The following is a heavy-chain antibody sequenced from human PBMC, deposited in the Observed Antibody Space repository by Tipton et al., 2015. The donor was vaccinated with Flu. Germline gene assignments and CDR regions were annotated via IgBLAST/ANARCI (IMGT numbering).Heavy chain of an antibody. J-gene: IGHJ4*02. Sequence: GSLRLSCAASGFIFTDYWMAWVRQAPGKGLEWVANINYDGSTIYYVDSVKGRFTISRDNAKNSLYLQMNNLRAEDTAVYYCTRRLVGDWGQGTQVTVSS. CDR3: TRRLVGD. V-gene: IGHV3-7*01. CDR1: GFIFTDYW. CDR2: INYDGSTI. D-gene: IGHD3-16*01.